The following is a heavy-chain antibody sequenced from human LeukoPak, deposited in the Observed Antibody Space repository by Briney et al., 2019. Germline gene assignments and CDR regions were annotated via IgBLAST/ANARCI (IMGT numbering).Heavy chain of an antibody. D-gene: IGHD6-13*01. J-gene: IGHJ5*02. CDR3: ARECGAAAGTGCWFDP. Sequence: LRLSCAASGFTFSSYAMSWIRQPPGKGLEWIGYIYYSGSTYYNPSLKSRVTISVDTSKNQFSLKLSSVTAADTAVYYCARECGAAAGTGCWFDPWGQGTLVTVSS. CDR2: IYYSGST. CDR1: GFTFSSYA. V-gene: IGHV4-30-4*08.